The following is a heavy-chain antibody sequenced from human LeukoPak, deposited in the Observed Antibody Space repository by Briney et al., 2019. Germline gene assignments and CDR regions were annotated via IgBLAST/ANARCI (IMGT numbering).Heavy chain of an antibody. CDR3: ARAITVFGVAHYYYMDV. D-gene: IGHD3-3*01. CDR1: GGSISSYY. J-gene: IGHJ6*03. CDR2: IYTSGSA. V-gene: IGHV4-4*07. Sequence: SETLSLTCTVSGGSISSYYWSWIRQPPGKGLEWIGRIYTSGSAIYNPSLKSRLTMSLDTSKNQFSLKLSSVTAADTAVYYCARAITVFGVAHYYYMDVWGKGTTVTVSS.